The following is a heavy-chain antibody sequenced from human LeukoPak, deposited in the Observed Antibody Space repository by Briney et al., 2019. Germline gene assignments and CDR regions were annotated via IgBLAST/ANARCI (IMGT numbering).Heavy chain of an antibody. Sequence: WGSLRLSCAVSGFTFSEFRMPRVGQTPGRGREWVASLNQDGTQPYYVGSVKGRLTLSRHNAQHSLYLQMSSLRVEHTAIYYCATPWLIVAATPPTDYWGHGTLVTVSP. J-gene: IGHJ4*01. D-gene: IGHD1-26*01. CDR2: LNQDGTQP. CDR3: ATPWLIVAATPPTDY. CDR1: GFTFSEFR. V-gene: IGHV3-7*01.